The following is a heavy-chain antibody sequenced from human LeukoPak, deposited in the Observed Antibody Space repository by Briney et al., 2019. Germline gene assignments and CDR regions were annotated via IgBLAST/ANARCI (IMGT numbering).Heavy chain of an antibody. V-gene: IGHV1-2*02. CDR3: ASSRDGYNLGEPGGY. J-gene: IGHJ4*02. CDR1: GYTFTGYY. D-gene: IGHD5-24*01. CDR2: INPNSGDT. Sequence: GASVKVSCKASGYTFTGYYMHWVRQAPGQGLEWMGWINPNSGDTNYAQKFQGRVTMTRDTSISTAYMELSRLRSDDTAVYYCASSRDGYNLGEPGGYWGQGTLVTVSS.